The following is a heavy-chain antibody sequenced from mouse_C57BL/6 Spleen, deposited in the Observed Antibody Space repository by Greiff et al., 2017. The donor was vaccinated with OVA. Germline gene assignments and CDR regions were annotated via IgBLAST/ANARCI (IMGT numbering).Heavy chain of an antibody. V-gene: IGHV5-4*01. Sequence: EVKVVESGGGLVKPGGSLKLSCAASGFTFSSYAMSWVRQTPEKRLEWVATISDGGSYTYYPDNVKGRFTISRDNAKNNLYLQMSHLKSEDTAMYYCARDKGIITTVGYFDVWGTGTTVTVSS. J-gene: IGHJ1*03. CDR2: ISDGGSYT. CDR3: ARDKGIITTVGYFDV. D-gene: IGHD1-1*01. CDR1: GFTFSSYA.